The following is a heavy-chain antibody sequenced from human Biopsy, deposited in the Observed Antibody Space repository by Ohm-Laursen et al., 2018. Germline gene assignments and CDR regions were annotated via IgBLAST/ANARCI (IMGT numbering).Heavy chain of an antibody. J-gene: IGHJ4*02. CDR1: GFTFRLYA. CDR3: AKLGYSSEYDSSGEFDS. D-gene: IGHD3-22*01. V-gene: IGHV3-23*01. Sequence: SLRLSCAASGFTFRLYAMSWVRQAPGKGLEWVSAISGSRGGTFYSESVKGRFTVSRDNSKNSLFLHMTSPRADDTAVYYWAKLGYSSEYDSSGEFDSWGQGTLVSVSS. CDR2: ISGSRGGT.